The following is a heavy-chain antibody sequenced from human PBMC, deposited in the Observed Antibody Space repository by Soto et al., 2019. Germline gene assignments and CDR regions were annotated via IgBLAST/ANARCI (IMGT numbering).Heavy chain of an antibody. J-gene: IGHJ5*02. CDR3: ARAYGGNPALFDP. CDR1: GYACRIHY. V-gene: IGHV3-53*01. CDR2: IYTGGST. Sequence: CAPGGYACRIHYMRWVHQAPGKGLEWVSVIYTGGSTYYADSVKGRFTFSRDNSKNTLYLQMNSLRAEDTAVYYCARAYGGNPALFDPWGQGTLVTVSS. D-gene: IGHD4-17*01.